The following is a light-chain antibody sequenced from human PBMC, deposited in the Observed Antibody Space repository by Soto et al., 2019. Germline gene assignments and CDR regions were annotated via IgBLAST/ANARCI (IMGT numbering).Light chain of an antibody. CDR1: QNMVNW. CDR2: KTS. V-gene: IGKV1-5*03. CDR3: QQYDSHPMYT. J-gene: IGKJ2*01. Sequence: DIQMTQSPCTLSASVGDRVTITFRARQNMVNWLAWYQQKPGKAPNLLIYKTSTLQRGVPSRFSGSESGTEFTLTISSLQPDDVATYYCQQYDSHPMYTFGQGTKVDIK.